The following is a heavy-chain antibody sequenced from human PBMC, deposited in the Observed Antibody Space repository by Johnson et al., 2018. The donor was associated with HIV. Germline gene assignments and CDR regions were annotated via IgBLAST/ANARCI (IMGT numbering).Heavy chain of an antibody. CDR1: GFTFSSYA. J-gene: IGHJ3*02. D-gene: IGHD3-10*01. CDR2: ISGRGGST. CDR3: AKDPGWFGEPGDAFDI. V-gene: IGHV3-23*04. Sequence: EVQLVESGGGLVQPGGSLRLSCAASGFTFSSYAMSWVRQAPGKGLEWVSAISGRGGSTYYADSVKGRFTISRDNSKNTLYLQMNSLRAEDTAVYYCAKDPGWFGEPGDAFDIWGQGTMVTVSS.